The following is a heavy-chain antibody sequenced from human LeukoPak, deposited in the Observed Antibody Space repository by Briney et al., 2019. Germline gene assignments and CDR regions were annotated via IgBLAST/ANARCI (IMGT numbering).Heavy chain of an antibody. D-gene: IGHD3-10*01. Sequence: SETLSLTCSVSDDSITMYYWGWIRQPPGKGLEWIAEIFHSGNINYNPSLKSRVTISVDTSKNQFHLNLTYVTAADTALYYCARLLPRDYGSGSYYFDYWGQGTLVTVSS. V-gene: IGHV4-34*12. CDR3: ARLLPRDYGSGSYYFDY. CDR1: DDSITMYY. J-gene: IGHJ4*02. CDR2: IFHSGNI.